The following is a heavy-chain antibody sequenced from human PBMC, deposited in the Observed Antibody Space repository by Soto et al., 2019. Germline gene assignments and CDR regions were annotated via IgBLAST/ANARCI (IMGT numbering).Heavy chain of an antibody. CDR2: ISGSGGST. D-gene: IGHD2-2*01. CDR3: AKGPHMDVVVPAAMPDYYYYYYMDV. V-gene: IGHV3-23*01. CDR1: GFTFSSYA. Sequence: PGGSLRLSCAASGFTFSSYAMSWVRQAPGKGLEWVSAISGSGGSTYYADSVKGRFTISRDNSKNTLYLQMNSLRAEDTAVYYCAKGPHMDVVVPAAMPDYYYYYYMDVWGKGTTVTVSS. J-gene: IGHJ6*03.